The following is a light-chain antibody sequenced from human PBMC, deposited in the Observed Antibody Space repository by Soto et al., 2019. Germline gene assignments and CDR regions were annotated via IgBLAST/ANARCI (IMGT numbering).Light chain of an antibody. CDR1: RDIVTS. V-gene: IGKV1-39*01. CDR3: QQSYSSRT. Sequence: DIQMTQSPSSVSASVGDRVIITCRASRDIVTSLNWYQQHPGKGPKILIYAASTLQRGVPSRFSGSGSGTDFNLTISSLQPEEYATDYCQQSYSSRTFGQGTTVEIK. J-gene: IGKJ1*01. CDR2: AAS.